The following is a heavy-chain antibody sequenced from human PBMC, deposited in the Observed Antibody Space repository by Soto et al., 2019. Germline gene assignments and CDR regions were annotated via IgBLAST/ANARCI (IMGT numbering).Heavy chain of an antibody. V-gene: IGHV1-18*04. J-gene: IGHJ3*02. CDR1: AYTFTSYG. CDR2: ISAYNGNT. CDR3: ARARSPDTAMVRYGRDAFDI. Sequence: AAGKVCCKASAYTFTSYGKRWVRQAPGQGLEWMGWISAYNGNTNYAQKLQGRVTMTTDTSTSTAYMELRSLRSDDTAVYYCARARSPDTAMVRYGRDAFDIWGQGTMVTVSS. D-gene: IGHD5-18*01.